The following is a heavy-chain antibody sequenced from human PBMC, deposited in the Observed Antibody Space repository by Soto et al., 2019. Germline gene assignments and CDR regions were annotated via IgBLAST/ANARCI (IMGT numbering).Heavy chain of an antibody. D-gene: IGHD6-13*01. CDR2: SRNKANSYST. J-gene: IGHJ4*02. V-gene: IGHV3-72*01. CDR3: IGTRSGSCFDY. Sequence: EVQLVESGGGLVQPGGSLRLSCAASGFTLSDHLIDWVRQGPGKGLEWVSRSRNKANSYSTEYAASVKGRFTISRDDSTNLVYLQMNSLQTEDTATYYCIGTRSGSCFDYWGQGTLVTVSS. CDR1: GFTLSDHL.